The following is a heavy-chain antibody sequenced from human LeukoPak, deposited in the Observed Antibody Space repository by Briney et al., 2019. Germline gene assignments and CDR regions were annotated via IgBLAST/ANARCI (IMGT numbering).Heavy chain of an antibody. V-gene: IGHV3-23*01. Sequence: GGSLRLSCAAFGFTFSSSAMSWVRQAPGKGLEWLSGISGSGGGTYYADSVKGRFTISRDDSKNTLYLQMHSLRAEDTAVYYCAKSGGSSGWLYWGQGTLVTVSS. CDR1: GFTFSSSA. CDR2: ISGSGGGT. D-gene: IGHD6-19*01. CDR3: AKSGGSSGWLY. J-gene: IGHJ4*02.